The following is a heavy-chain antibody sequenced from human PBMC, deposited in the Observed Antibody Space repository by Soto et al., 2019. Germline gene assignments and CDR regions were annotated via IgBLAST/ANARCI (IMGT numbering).Heavy chain of an antibody. J-gene: IGHJ4*02. CDR1: GFTFSSYG. D-gene: IGHD2-21*02. Sequence: QVQLVESGGGVVQPGRSLRLSCAASGFTFSSYGMHWVRQAPGKGLEWVAVISYDGSNKYYADSVKGRFTISRDNSKNALYLQMNSLRAEDTAVYYCAKDHRVGVVVTNLGYWGQGTLVTVSS. CDR2: ISYDGSNK. CDR3: AKDHRVGVVVTNLGY. V-gene: IGHV3-30*18.